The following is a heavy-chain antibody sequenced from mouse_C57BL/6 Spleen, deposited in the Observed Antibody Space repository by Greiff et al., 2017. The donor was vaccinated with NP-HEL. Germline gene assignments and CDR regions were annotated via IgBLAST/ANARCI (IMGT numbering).Heavy chain of an antibody. V-gene: IGHV1-39*01. D-gene: IGHD1-1*01. CDR3: AVPSITTVVEYYYAMDY. Sequence: VQLQQSGPELVKPGASVKISCKASGYSFTDYNMNWVKQSNGKSLEWIGVINPNYGTTSYNQKFKGKATLTVDQSSSTAYMQLNSLTSEDSAVYYCAVPSITTVVEYYYAMDYWGQGTSVTVSS. J-gene: IGHJ4*01. CDR2: INPNYGTT. CDR1: GYSFTDYN.